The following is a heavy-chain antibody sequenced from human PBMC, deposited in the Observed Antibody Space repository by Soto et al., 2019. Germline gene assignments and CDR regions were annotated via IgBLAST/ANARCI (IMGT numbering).Heavy chain of an antibody. D-gene: IGHD3-10*01. CDR1: GFALSTYA. CDR3: TAPRDEYGSGVSWFTYGMDI. CDR2: IVDSGGRA. Sequence: GGSLRLSCAASGFALSTYAMNWVRQAPGKGLEWVSGIVDSGGRAFYADSVQGRFTISRDNSQNTLFLQMKRLTVDDTAIYYCTAPRDEYGSGVSWFTYGMDIWGQGTTVTVSS. J-gene: IGHJ6*02. V-gene: IGHV3-23*01.